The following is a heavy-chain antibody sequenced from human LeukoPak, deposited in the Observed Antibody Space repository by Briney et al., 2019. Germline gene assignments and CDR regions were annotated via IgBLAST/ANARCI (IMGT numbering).Heavy chain of an antibody. V-gene: IGHV3-23*01. CDR1: GFAFAGKA. Sequence: GGSLRLSCAVSGFAFAGKAMGGAARSQAGGRGGSDLSSPGGGTTYYADYVKGRFTISRDNSNNSLFVQMNSLRAEDTAVYFCAKSRSGSANWALQIFDNWGQGTLVTVSS. J-gene: IGHJ4*02. CDR3: AKSRSGSANWALQIFDN. D-gene: IGHD1-1*01. CDR2: SSPGGGTT.